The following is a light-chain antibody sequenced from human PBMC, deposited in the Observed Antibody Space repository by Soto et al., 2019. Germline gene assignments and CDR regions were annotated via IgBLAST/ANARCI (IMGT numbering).Light chain of an antibody. J-gene: IGLJ3*02. CDR2: DND. CDR1: TSDICSNY. Sequence: QSVLTQPPSVSAAPGQKVTVSCSGSTSDICSNYVSWYQQLPGTAPKLLIYDNDKRPSGIPDRFSASKSGTSATLGITGLQTGDEADYYCEAWDSSLSAGVFGGGTKVTVL. V-gene: IGLV1-51*01. CDR3: EAWDSSLSAGV.